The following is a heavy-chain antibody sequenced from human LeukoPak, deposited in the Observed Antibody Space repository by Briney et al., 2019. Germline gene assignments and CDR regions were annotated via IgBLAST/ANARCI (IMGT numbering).Heavy chain of an antibody. Sequence: PSETLSLTCTVSGGSISSYYWSWIRQPPGKGLEWIGYIYYSGSTNYNPSLKSRVTISVDTSKNQFSLKLSSVTAADTAVYHCARDWYGGTDYYYGMDVWGQGTTVTVSS. V-gene: IGHV4-59*01. CDR2: IYYSGST. CDR3: ARDWYGGTDYYYGMDV. D-gene: IGHD4-23*01. CDR1: GGSISSYY. J-gene: IGHJ6*02.